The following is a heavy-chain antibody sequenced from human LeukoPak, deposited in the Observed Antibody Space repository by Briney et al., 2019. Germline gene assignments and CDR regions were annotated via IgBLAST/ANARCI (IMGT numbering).Heavy chain of an antibody. CDR1: GYTFTSYY. V-gene: IGHV1-46*01. J-gene: IGHJ5*02. D-gene: IGHD5-12*01. CDR3: ARGGSGYDWFDP. CDR2: INPSGGST. Sequence: ASVKVSCKASGYTFTSYYMHWVRQAPGQGLEWMGIINPSGGSTNYAQKFQGRITMTRDTSTSTVYMELSSLRSEDTAVYYCARGGSGYDWFDPWGQGTLVTVSS.